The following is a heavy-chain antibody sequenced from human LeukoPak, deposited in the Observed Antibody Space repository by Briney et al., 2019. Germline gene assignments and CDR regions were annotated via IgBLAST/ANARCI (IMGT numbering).Heavy chain of an antibody. CDR2: IKQNGSEK. V-gene: IGHV3-7*01. Sequence: GGSLRLSCAASGFTFSDNWLSWVRQAPGKGLEWVANIKQNGSEKDYVDSVKGRFTISRDNARNSVYLQMTSVRADDTAMYYCARTRPDWGWGGNFDYWGQGILVSVSS. D-gene: IGHD7-27*01. J-gene: IGHJ4*02. CDR1: GFTFSDNW. CDR3: ARTRPDWGWGGNFDY.